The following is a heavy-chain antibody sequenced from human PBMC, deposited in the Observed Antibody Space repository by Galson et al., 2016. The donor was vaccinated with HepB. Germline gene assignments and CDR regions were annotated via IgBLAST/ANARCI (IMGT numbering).Heavy chain of an antibody. CDR1: GYTFTNFY. CDR2: ISPSGGGT. D-gene: IGHD1-7*01. V-gene: IGHV1-46*01. CDR3: ARVSRGGNTFFFDY. J-gene: IGHJ4*02. Sequence: SVKVSCKASGYTFTNFYIHWLRQAPGQGLEWMGMISPSGGGTNFAQKFQGRVTMTRDTSTSTVYMEVSSLRSADTATYYCARVSRGGNTFFFDYWGQGTLVTVSS.